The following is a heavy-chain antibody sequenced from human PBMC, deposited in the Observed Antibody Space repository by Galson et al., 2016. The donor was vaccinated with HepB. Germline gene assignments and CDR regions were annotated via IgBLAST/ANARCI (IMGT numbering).Heavy chain of an antibody. D-gene: IGHD6-13*01. J-gene: IGHJ2*01. CDR1: EFTVSDNY. Sequence: SLRLSCAAFEFTVSDNYMGWFRRAPGEGLEWVSVMYGGGTTHYADSVKGRFAISRDNSKNTLFLEMSSLKAEDTAVYYCARGAAAGTRYFDLWGRGTLVTVSS. V-gene: IGHV3-53*01. CDR2: MYGGGTT. CDR3: ARGAAAGTRYFDL.